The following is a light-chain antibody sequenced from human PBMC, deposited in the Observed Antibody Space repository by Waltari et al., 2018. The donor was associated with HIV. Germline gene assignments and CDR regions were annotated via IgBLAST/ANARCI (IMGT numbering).Light chain of an antibody. J-gene: IGLJ2*01. Sequence: SYELTQPSSVSVSPGQTARINCSGDALTKYYARWYQQKPGQAPVLVIYRNTELPSGIPGRFSGSRSWTTVPFTILGAQFGDEAVYSCFSAAADNLMVFGGGTKLPVL. V-gene: IGLV3-27*01. CDR2: RNT. CDR3: FSAAADNLMV. CDR1: ALTKYY.